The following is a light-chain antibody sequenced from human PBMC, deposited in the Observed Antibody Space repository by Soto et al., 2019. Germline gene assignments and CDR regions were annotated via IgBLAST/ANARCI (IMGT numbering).Light chain of an antibody. Sequence: EIVMTQSPATLSVSPGERATLSCRASQSVSRKLAWYQQKPGQAPRLLIYDASTRATGIPARFSGSGSGTEFTLTISSLETEDFAVYYCQEYNTWPPMYTFGQGTKLEIK. CDR2: DAS. CDR1: QSVSRK. J-gene: IGKJ2*01. CDR3: QEYNTWPPMYT. V-gene: IGKV3-15*01.